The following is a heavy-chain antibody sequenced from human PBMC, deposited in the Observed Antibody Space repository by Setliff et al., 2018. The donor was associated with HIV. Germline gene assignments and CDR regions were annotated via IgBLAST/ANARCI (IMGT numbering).Heavy chain of an antibody. CDR1: GDSISSSTYY. D-gene: IGHD2-2*01. CDR2: MHNSGNT. Sequence: SETLSLTCSVSGDSISSSTYYWGWIRQPPGKGLEWIGSMHNSGNTYYNPSVKSRVTISVDTSKNQFSLKLTSVTAADTAVYYCARDSGGDQLLREFDYWGQGTLVTLSS. V-gene: IGHV4-39*07. J-gene: IGHJ4*02. CDR3: ARDSGGDQLLREFDY.